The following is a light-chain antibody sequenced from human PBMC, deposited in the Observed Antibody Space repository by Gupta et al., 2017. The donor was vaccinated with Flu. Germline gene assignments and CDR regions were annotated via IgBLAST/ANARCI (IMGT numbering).Light chain of an antibody. V-gene: IGLV3-10*01. Sequence: AVITCVGEEVQTTHAYRLHRNSGQAPVLVIYKDTKRRYGIPKRTSSSQSGTMATMTISVAQVEDEADDYCSYADTSGTRRGWVFGGGTQLTVL. CDR1: EVQTTH. CDR3: SYADTSGTRRGWV. J-gene: IGLJ3*02. CDR2: KDT.